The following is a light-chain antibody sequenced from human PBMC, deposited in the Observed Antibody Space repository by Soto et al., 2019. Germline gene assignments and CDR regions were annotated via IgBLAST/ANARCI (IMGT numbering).Light chain of an antibody. CDR1: QSVSSSF. V-gene: IGKV3-20*01. CDR3: QQYVSSPWA. CDR2: GAS. J-gene: IGKJ1*01. Sequence: EIVLAHSPGTLSLSPCESATLSFSASQSVSSSFLAWYQQKAGQAPRLLIYGASRRATGIPDRFSGSGSGTDFTLTISRLEPEDFAVYYCQQYVSSPWAFGQGTKVDIK.